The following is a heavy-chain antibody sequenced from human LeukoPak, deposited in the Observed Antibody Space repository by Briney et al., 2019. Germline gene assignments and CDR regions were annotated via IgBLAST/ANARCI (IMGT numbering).Heavy chain of an antibody. CDR1: GGTFSSYA. Sequence: SVKVSCKASGGTFSSYAISWVRQAPGQGLEWMGGIIPIFGTANYAQKFQGRVTITADESTSTAYMELSSLRSEDTAVYYCAQGFFSGYSYGWHFDYWGQGTLVTVSS. V-gene: IGHV1-69*13. D-gene: IGHD5-18*01. CDR3: AQGFFSGYSYGWHFDY. CDR2: IIPIFGTA. J-gene: IGHJ4*02.